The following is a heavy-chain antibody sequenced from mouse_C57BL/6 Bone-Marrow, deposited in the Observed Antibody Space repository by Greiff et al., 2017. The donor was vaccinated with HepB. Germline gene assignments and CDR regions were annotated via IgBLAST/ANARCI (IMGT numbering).Heavy chain of an antibody. CDR1: GYTFTDYN. D-gene: IGHD1-2*01. V-gene: IGHV1-22*01. CDR3: AKMRLRLYFDY. CDR2: INPNNGGT. J-gene: IGHJ2*01. Sequence: EVQLQQSGPELVKPGASVKMSCKASGYTFTDYNMHWVKQSHGKSLEWIGYINPNNGGTSYNQKFKGKATLTVNKSSSTAYMELRGLTSEDSAVYYCAKMRLRLYFDYWGQGTTLTVSS.